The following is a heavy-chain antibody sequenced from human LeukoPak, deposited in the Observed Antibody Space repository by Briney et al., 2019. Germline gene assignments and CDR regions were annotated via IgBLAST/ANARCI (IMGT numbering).Heavy chain of an antibody. CDR1: GGSISSYY. D-gene: IGHD4-17*01. CDR2: IYYSGST. J-gene: IGHJ6*03. Sequence: SETLSLTCTVSGGSISSYYWSWIRQPPGKGLEWIGYIYYSGSTNYNPSLKSRVTISVDTSKNQFSLKLSSVTAADTAVYYCARDTGTTLGSSYYYYYMDVWGKGTTVTVSS. CDR3: ARDTGTTLGSSYYYYYMDV. V-gene: IGHV4-59*01.